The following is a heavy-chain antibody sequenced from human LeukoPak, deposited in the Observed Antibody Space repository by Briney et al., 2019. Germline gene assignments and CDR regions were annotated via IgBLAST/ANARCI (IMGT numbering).Heavy chain of an antibody. CDR1: GYTFNYYY. CDR2: INPSSGAT. CDR3: IRGPGHYFDY. V-gene: IGHV1-2*02. D-gene: IGHD3-10*01. Sequence: VASVTVSCKASGYTFNYYYMHWVRQAPGQGLEWMGWINPSSGATNYAQKFQGRVTMTRDTSVSTAYMELTRLRSDDSAVFYCIRGPGHYFDYWGQGTVVTVPS. J-gene: IGHJ4*02.